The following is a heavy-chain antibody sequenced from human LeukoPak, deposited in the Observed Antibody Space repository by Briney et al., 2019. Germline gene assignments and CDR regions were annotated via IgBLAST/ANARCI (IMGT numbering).Heavy chain of an antibody. CDR1: GFTFSSYS. V-gene: IGHV3-21*01. CDR3: ARDNDSSGWYVWFDP. D-gene: IGHD6-19*01. Sequence: GGSLRLSCAASGFTFSSYSMNWVRQAPGKGLEWVSSISSSSSYIYYADSVKGRFTISRDNARNSLYLQMNSLRAEDTAVYYCARDNDSSGWYVWFDPWGQGTLVTVSS. CDR2: ISSSSSYI. J-gene: IGHJ5*02.